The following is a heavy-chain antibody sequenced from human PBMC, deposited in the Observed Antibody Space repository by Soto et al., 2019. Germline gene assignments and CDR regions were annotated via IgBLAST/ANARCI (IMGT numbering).Heavy chain of an antibody. V-gene: IGHV5-51*01. Sequence: GESLKISCNASGYRITNYWIGWVRQVPGKGLEGMGIVYPGDSDARYSPSFQGQVTVSVDRSISTAYLQWSSLKASDTAIYSCGRLAVAGTADYFDYWGPGTLVTVSS. CDR3: GRLAVAGTADYFDY. D-gene: IGHD6-19*01. CDR2: VYPGDSDA. J-gene: IGHJ4*02. CDR1: GYRITNYW.